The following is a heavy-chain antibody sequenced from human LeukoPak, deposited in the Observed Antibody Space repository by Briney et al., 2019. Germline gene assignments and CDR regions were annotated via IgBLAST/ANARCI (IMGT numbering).Heavy chain of an antibody. CDR3: VRDRPHNWFDP. D-gene: IGHD6-6*01. V-gene: IGHV3-74*01. CDR1: GFTFTSHW. Sequence: GGSLRLSCAASGFTFTSHWMHWVRQAPGKGLVWVSRIDNDGGDTTYPDSVRGRFTISRDNAKNTLYLQMDSLRAEDTAVYYCVRDRPHNWFDPWGQGTLVTVSS. CDR2: IDNDGGDT. J-gene: IGHJ5*02.